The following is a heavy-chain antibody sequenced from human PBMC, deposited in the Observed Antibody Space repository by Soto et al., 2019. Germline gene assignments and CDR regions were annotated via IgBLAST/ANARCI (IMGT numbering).Heavy chain of an antibody. D-gene: IGHD3-9*01. CDR1: GYTFTSYA. J-gene: IGHJ4*02. Sequence: ASVKVSCKASGYTFTSYAMHWVRQAPGQRLEWMGWINAGNGNTKYSQKFQGRVTITRDTSASTAYMELSSLRSEDTAVYYCARGPTYYDILTGYSQAPDYWRQGTLVTVSS. CDR3: ARGPTYYDILTGYSQAPDY. CDR2: INAGNGNT. V-gene: IGHV1-3*01.